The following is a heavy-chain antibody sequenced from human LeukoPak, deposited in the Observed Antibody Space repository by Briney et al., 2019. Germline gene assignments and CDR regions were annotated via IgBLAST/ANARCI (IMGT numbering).Heavy chain of an antibody. J-gene: IGHJ6*04. CDR1: GFTFSSYE. Sequence: GGSLRLSCAASGFTFSSYEMNWVRQAPGKGLEWVSDISIIGSTIYYADSVKGRFTISRDNAKNPLYLQMNSLRAEDTAVYYCARGNNRYSYYYYGMDVWGKGSTVTVSS. CDR3: ARGNNRYSYYYYGMDV. D-gene: IGHD1-14*01. V-gene: IGHV3-48*03. CDR2: ISIIGSTI.